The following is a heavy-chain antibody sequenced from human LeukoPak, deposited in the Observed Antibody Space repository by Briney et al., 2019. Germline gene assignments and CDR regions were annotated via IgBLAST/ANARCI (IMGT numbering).Heavy chain of an antibody. J-gene: IGHJ4*02. Sequence: GGSLRLSCAVSGFTIGSHFMGWVRHLPGKGLQCVAILEPSGNERNYVDSVKGRFSISRDNAQNSLSLQMNNLSAEDTAVYYCAADILTGASSYWGQGTLVTVSS. CDR3: AADILTGASSY. CDR1: GFTIGSHF. V-gene: IGHV3-7*01. CDR2: LEPSGNER. D-gene: IGHD3-9*01.